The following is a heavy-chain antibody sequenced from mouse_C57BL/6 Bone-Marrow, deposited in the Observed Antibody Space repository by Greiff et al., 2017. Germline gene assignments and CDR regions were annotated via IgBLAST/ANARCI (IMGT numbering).Heavy chain of an antibody. Sequence: QVQLQQSGSELRSPGSSVKLSCKDFDSEVFPIAYMSWVRQKPGHGFEWIGGILPSIGRTIYGEKFEDKATLDADTLSNTAYLELNSLTSEDSAIYDCAREGPYGSSPWYFDVWGTGTTVTVSS. J-gene: IGHJ1*03. D-gene: IGHD1-1*01. CDR2: ILPSIGRT. CDR3: AREGPYGSSPWYFDV. V-gene: IGHV15-2*01. CDR1: DSEVFPIAY.